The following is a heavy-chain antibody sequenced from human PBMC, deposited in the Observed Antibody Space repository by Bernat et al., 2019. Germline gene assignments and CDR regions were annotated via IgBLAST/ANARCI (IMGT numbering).Heavy chain of an antibody. D-gene: IGHD1-26*01. J-gene: IGHJ4*02. CDR2: IGTAGDT. CDR1: GFTFSSYD. V-gene: IGHV3-13*04. CDR3: ARGSHSGSIGGFDY. Sequence: EVQLVESGGGLVQPGGSLRLSCAASGFTFSSYDMHWVRHATGKGLEWVSAIGTAGDTYYPGSVKGRFTISRENAKNSLYLQMNSLRAGDTAVYYCARGSHSGSIGGFDYWGQGTLVTVSS.